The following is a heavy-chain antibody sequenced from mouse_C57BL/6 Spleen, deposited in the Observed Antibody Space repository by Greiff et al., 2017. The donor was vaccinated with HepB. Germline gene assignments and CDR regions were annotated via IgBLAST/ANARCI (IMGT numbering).Heavy chain of an antibody. CDR2: IDPETGGT. CDR3: TRDHGSSYWHFDV. V-gene: IGHV1-15*01. CDR1: GYTFTDYE. J-gene: IGHJ1*03. D-gene: IGHD1-1*01. Sequence: QVQLKESGAGLVRPGASVTLSCKASGYTFTDYEMHWVKQTPVHGLEWIGAIDPETGGTAYNQKFKGKAILTTDKSSNTAYMELRSLTSEDSAVYYCTRDHGSSYWHFDVWGTGTTVTVSS.